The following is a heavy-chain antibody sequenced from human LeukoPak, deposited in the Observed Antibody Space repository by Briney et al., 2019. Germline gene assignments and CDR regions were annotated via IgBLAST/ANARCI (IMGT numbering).Heavy chain of an antibody. Sequence: ASVKVSCKASGYTFTSYGISWVRQAPGQGLEWMGWISAYNGNTNYAQKLQGRVTMTTDTSTSTAYMELRSLRSDDTAVYYCARDPTLLGYCSSTSCSPGYWGQGTLVTVSS. D-gene: IGHD2-2*01. V-gene: IGHV1-18*01. J-gene: IGHJ4*02. CDR3: ARDPTLLGYCSSTSCSPGY. CDR1: GYTFTSYG. CDR2: ISAYNGNT.